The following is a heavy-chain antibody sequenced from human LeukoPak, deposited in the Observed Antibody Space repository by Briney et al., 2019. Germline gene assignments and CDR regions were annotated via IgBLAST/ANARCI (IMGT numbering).Heavy chain of an antibody. V-gene: IGHV3-20*04. CDR3: AKDGGLEINLFDC. D-gene: IGHD3-16*01. CDR1: GFTFDDYG. CDR2: YNWKGGDT. J-gene: IGHJ4*02. Sequence: GGSLRLSCAASGFTFDDYGMSWVRQAPGRVVEWVSSYNWKGGDTGYADSVRGRFTISRHNYKNTLYLQIKIPRAEDASVYSCAKDGGLEINLFDCGGQGTLVTVSS.